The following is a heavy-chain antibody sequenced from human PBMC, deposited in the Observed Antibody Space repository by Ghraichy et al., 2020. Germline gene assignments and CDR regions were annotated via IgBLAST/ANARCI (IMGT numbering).Heavy chain of an antibody. J-gene: IGHJ6*02. CDR1: GFTFSDHY. D-gene: IGHD5-18*01. CDR2: TRNKANNYLT. Sequence: GESLNISCAASGFTFSDHYMDWVRQAPGKGLEWVGRTRNKANNYLTEYAASVKGRFTISRDDSKNSLYLQMNSLKTEDTAVYYCARGSSRPTDTAMAYGMDVWGQGTTVTVSS. CDR3: ARGSSRPTDTAMAYGMDV. V-gene: IGHV3-72*01.